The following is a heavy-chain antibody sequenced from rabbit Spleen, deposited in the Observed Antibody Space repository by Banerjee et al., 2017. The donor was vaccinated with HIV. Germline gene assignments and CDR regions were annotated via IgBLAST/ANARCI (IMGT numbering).Heavy chain of an antibody. V-gene: IGHV1S47*01. Sequence: QEQVIESGGGLVQPGGSLKLSCKASGFDFSSYGVSWVRQAPGKGLEWIGYIDPVFGITYYANWVNGRFSISRENAQNTVFLQMTSLTAADTATYFCARDGAGGSYFALWGQGTLVTVS. CDR2: IDPVFGIT. J-gene: IGHJ3*01. D-gene: IGHD8-1*01. CDR1: GFDFSSYG. CDR3: ARDGAGGSYFAL.